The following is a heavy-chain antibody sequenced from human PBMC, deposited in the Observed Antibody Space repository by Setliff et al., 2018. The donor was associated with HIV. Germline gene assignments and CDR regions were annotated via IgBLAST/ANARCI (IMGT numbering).Heavy chain of an antibody. V-gene: IGHV4-39*01. D-gene: IGHD3-16*01. CDR3: VNPSGAMGDFDS. CDR1: GGSISSTNYF. CDR2: IYYHGST. J-gene: IGHJ4*02. Sequence: SETLSLTCTVSGGSISSTNYFWGWIRQPPGKGLEWIGTIYYHGSTYYNPSLKSRVTVSIDTSKNQFSLQLSSVTAADTAVYYCVNPSGAMGDFDSWGQGTLVTVSS.